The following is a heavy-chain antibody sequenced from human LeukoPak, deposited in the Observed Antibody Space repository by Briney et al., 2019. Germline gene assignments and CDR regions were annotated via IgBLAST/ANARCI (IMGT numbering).Heavy chain of an antibody. V-gene: IGHV3-49*04. CDR1: GFTSSSYA. CDR2: IRSKAYGGTT. J-gene: IGHJ4*02. CDR3: TRATIPDY. D-gene: IGHD5-12*01. Sequence: GGSLRLSCAASGFTSSSYAMSWVRQAPGKGLEWVGFIRSKAYGGTTEYAASVKGRFTISRDDSKSIAYLQMNSLKTEDTAVYYCTRATIPDYWGQGTLVTVSS.